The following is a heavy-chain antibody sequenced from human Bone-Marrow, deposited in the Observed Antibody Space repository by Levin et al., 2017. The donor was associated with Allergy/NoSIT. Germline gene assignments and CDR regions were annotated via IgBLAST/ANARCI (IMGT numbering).Heavy chain of an antibody. CDR1: GYTFTSYY. D-gene: IGHD5-12*01. J-gene: IGHJ4*02. CDR2: INPSGGST. V-gene: IGHV1-46*01. CDR3: AREMWIASAFNYFDY. Sequence: ASVKVSCKASGYTFTSYYMHWVRQAPGQGLEWMGIINPSGGSTSYAQKFQGRVTMTRDTSTSTVYMELSSLRSEDTAVYYCAREMWIASAFNYFDYWGQGTLVTVSS.